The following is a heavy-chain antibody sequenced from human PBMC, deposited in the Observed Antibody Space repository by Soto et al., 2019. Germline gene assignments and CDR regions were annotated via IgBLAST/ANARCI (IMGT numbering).Heavy chain of an antibody. Sequence: QVQLQESGPGLVKPSQTLSLTCTVSGGSISSGGYYCSWLRQHPGKGLELIGCIYYSGSTYYNQSLTSRVTISVDTSKNQSSLKLSSVTAADAAVYYCARGHPLIWGQGTLVTVSS. CDR3: ARGHPLI. CDR1: GGSISSGGYY. CDR2: IYYSGST. J-gene: IGHJ4*02. V-gene: IGHV4-31*03.